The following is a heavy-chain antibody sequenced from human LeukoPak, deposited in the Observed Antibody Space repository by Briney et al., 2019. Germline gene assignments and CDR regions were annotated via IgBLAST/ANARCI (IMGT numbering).Heavy chain of an antibody. CDR1: GYTLTELS. Sequence: GASVKVSCKVSGYTLTELSMHWVRQAPGKGLEWMGGFDPEDGETIYAQKFQGRVTMTEDTSTDTAYMELSSLRSEDTAVYYCATESPSRLRQRVIGYFDYWGQGTLVTVSS. CDR2: FDPEDGET. V-gene: IGHV1-24*01. D-gene: IGHD3-22*01. CDR3: ATESPSRLRQRVIGYFDY. J-gene: IGHJ4*02.